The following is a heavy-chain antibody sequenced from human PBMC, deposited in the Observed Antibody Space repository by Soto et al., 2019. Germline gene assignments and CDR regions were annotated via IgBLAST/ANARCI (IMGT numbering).Heavy chain of an antibody. D-gene: IGHD2-2*01. Sequence: HDQLVQSGAEVKKPGASGMVSCKAAGFTFNRSGISWVRQAPGQVLEWMGWISGYNGDTNYAQKFQGRVTLTTDTSTSTAYMELSSLKSDDTAVYYCARDRSRTSIYYYYYGMDVWGQGTTVTVSS. CDR1: GFTFNRSG. J-gene: IGHJ6*02. CDR3: ARDRSRTSIYYYYYGMDV. CDR2: ISGYNGDT. V-gene: IGHV1-18*04.